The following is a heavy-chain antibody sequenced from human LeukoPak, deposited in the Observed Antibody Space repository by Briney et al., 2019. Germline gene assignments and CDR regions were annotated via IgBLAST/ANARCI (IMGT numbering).Heavy chain of an antibody. D-gene: IGHD3-22*01. CDR2: FDPEDGET. CDR1: GYTLTELS. Sequence: ASVKVSCKVSGYTLTELSMHWVRQAPGKGLEWMGGFDPEDGETIYAQKFQGRVTMTEDTSTDTAYMELRGLKSDDTAVYYCARAPPHYYDSDVPFDYWGQGTLVTVSS. CDR3: ARAPPHYYDSDVPFDY. V-gene: IGHV1-24*01. J-gene: IGHJ4*02.